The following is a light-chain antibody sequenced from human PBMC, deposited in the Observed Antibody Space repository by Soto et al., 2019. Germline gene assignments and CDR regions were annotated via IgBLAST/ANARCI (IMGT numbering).Light chain of an antibody. J-gene: IGLJ2*01. CDR1: SSDVGGYNY. V-gene: IGLV2-14*01. CDR3: SSYTSSSVV. Sequence: QSALTQPASVSGPPGQSITISCTGPSSDVGGYNYVSWYQQHPGKAPKLMIFEISNRPSEVSNRFSGSKSGNTASLTISGLQAEDEADYYCSSYTSSSVVFGGGTKLTVL. CDR2: EIS.